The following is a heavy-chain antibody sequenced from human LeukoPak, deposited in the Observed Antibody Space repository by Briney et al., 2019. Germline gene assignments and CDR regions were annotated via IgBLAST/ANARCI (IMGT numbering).Heavy chain of an antibody. D-gene: IGHD3-22*01. CDR3: AKDLRYDSSGYYHDY. J-gene: IGHJ4*02. Sequence: GGSLRLSCTASGFTLSSYEMNWVRQAPGKGLEWVSAISGSGGSTYYADSVKGRFTISRDNSKNTLYLQMNSLRAEDTAVYYCAKDLRYDSSGYYHDYWGQGTLVTVSS. CDR1: GFTLSSYE. V-gene: IGHV3-23*01. CDR2: ISGSGGST.